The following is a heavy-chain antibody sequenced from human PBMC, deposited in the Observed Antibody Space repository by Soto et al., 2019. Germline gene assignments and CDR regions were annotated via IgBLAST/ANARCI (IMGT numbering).Heavy chain of an antibody. J-gene: IGHJ6*02. CDR3: AREEHYDFWSGYSKYYYGMDV. D-gene: IGHD3-3*01. CDR1: GGTFSSYA. CDR2: IIPIFGTA. V-gene: IGHV1-69*06. Sequence: SVKVSCKASGGTFSSYAISWVRQAPGQGXEWMGGIIPIFGTANYAQKFQGRVTITADKSTSTAYMELSSLRSEDTAVYYCAREEHYDFWSGYSKYYYGMDVWGQGTTVTVSS.